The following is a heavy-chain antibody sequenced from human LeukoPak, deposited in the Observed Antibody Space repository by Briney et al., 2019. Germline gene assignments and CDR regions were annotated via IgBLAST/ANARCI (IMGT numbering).Heavy chain of an antibody. Sequence: ASVKVPCEASGYTFTSYFMHWVRQAPGQGLEWMGIINPSSGNTNYAQKFQGRVTMTRDTSTSTVYMELSSLRSEDTAFYYCARDLAYYYGSGNFYSRDYWGQGTLIAVSS. V-gene: IGHV1-46*01. CDR1: GYTFTSYF. D-gene: IGHD3-10*01. CDR2: INPSSGNT. J-gene: IGHJ4*02. CDR3: ARDLAYYYGSGNFYSRDY.